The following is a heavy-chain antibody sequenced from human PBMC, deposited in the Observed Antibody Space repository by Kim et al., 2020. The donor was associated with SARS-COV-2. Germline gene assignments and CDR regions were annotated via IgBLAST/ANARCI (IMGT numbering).Heavy chain of an antibody. CDR1: GFTFSDYS. V-gene: IGHV3-11*01. Sequence: GGSLRLSCVASGFTFSDYSMSWIRQAPGKGLEWISYISKSGETIYYADSVKGRFTISRDNAENSVYVQMNSLRDEDTAVYYCSRDWIISATRDTFDIWG. CDR3: SRDWIISATRDTFDI. D-gene: IGHD1-26*01. J-gene: IGHJ3*02. CDR2: ISKSGETI.